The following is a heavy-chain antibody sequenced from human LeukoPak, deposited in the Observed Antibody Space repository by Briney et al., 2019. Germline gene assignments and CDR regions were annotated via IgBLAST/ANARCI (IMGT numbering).Heavy chain of an antibody. CDR2: ISSTGTYI. CDR1: GFTFSSYS. J-gene: IGHJ4*02. D-gene: IGHD7-27*01. V-gene: IGHV3-21*01. CDR3: ARDETEATLTGIDY. Sequence: PGGSLRLSCTASGFTFSSYSMNWVRQAPGKGLEWVSCISSTGTYINYAESLKGRFTISRDNAKNSLYLQMNSLRAEDTAVYYCARDETEATLTGIDYWGQGTLVTVSS.